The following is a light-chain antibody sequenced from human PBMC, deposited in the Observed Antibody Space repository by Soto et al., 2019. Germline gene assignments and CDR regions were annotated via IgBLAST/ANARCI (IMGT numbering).Light chain of an antibody. J-gene: IGLJ3*02. CDR3: CSYSGSYTGV. V-gene: IGLV2-11*01. CDR1: SSDVGGYNY. Sequence: QSALTQPRSVSGSPGQSVTISCTGTSSDVGGYNYVSWYQQHPGKAPKLMIYDVSKWPSGVPDRFSGSKSGNTASLTISGRQAEDEADYYCCSYSGSYTGVFGGGTKLTVL. CDR2: DVS.